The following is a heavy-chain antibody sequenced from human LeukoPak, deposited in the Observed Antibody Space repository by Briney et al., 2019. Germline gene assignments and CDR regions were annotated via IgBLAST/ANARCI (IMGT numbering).Heavy chain of an antibody. CDR2: INPDSGVT. J-gene: IGHJ4*02. D-gene: IGHD2-21*02. V-gene: IGHV1-2*02. CDR1: GYTFPGYY. Sequence: ASVKVSCKASGYTFPGYYMHWVRQAPGQGLEWMGWINPDSGVTNYAQKFQGRVTMTRDTSISAAYMELSRLGSDDTAVYYCARVAGGDRYYFDFWGQGTLVTVSS. CDR3: ARVAGGDRYYFDF.